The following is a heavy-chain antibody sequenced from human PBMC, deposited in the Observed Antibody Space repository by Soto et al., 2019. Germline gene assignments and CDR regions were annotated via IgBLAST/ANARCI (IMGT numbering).Heavy chain of an antibody. CDR2: IYHSGST. J-gene: IGHJ5*02. CDR1: GGSISSGGYS. Sequence: QLQLQESGSGLVKPSQTLYLTCAVSGGSISSGGYSWSWIRQPPGKGLEWIGYIYHSGSTYYNPSLKSRVTISVDRSKNQFSLKLSSVTAADTAVYYCASAAGDSYNWFDPWGQGTLVTVSS. D-gene: IGHD4-17*01. CDR3: ASAAGDSYNWFDP. V-gene: IGHV4-30-2*01.